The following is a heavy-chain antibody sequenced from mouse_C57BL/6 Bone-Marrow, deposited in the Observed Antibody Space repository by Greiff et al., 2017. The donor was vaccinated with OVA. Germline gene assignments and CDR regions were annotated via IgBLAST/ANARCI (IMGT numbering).Heavy chain of an antibody. CDR2: IHPSDSDT. CDR3: AIGITSVVPYAMDY. CDR1: GYTFTSYW. D-gene: IGHD1-1*01. J-gene: IGHJ4*01. Sequence: QVQLQQPGAELVKPGASVKLSCKASGYTFTSYWMHWVKQRPGQGLEWIGRIHPSDSDTNYNQKFKGKATLTVDKSSSTPYMQLSGLTSEYSAVYDCAIGITSVVPYAMDYWGQGTSVTVSS. V-gene: IGHV1-74*01.